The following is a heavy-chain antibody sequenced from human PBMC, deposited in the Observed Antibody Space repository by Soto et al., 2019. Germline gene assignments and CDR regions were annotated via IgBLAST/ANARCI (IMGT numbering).Heavy chain of an antibody. Sequence: GASVKVSCKASGYTFTSYAMHWVRQATGQRLEWMGWINAGNGNTKYSQKFQGRVTITRDTSASTAYMELSSLRSEDTAVYYCARDLPDTVTATFDYWGQQPWSPSPQ. J-gene: IGHJ4*01. CDR3: ARDLPDTVTATFDY. V-gene: IGHV1-3*01. CDR1: GYTFTSYA. D-gene: IGHD4-4*01. CDR2: INAGNGNT.